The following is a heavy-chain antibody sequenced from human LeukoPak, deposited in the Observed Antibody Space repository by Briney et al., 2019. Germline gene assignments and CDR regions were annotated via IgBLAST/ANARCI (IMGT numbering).Heavy chain of an antibody. CDR2: FDPEDGET. Sequence: ASVKVSCKVSGYTLTELSMHWVRQAPGKGLEWMGGFDPEDGETIYAQKFQGRVTMTEDTSTDTAYMELSSLGSEDTAVYYCATDRGAAAGPYYFDYWGQGTLVTVSS. CDR1: GYTLTELS. J-gene: IGHJ4*02. D-gene: IGHD6-13*01. V-gene: IGHV1-24*01. CDR3: ATDRGAAAGPYYFDY.